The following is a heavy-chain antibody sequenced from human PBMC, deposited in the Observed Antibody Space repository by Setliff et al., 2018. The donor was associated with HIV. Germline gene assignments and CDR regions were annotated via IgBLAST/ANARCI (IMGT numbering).Heavy chain of an antibody. CDR3: ARPGSSSSYYAMDV. D-gene: IGHD3-10*01. V-gene: IGHV4-38-2*02. Sequence: SETLSLTCTVSGYSISSGYYWGWIRQPPGKGLEWIGSIYHSGSTYYNPSLKSRVTISVDTSKNQFPLKLSSVTAADTAMDYCARPGSSSSYYAMDVWGQGTTVTVSS. J-gene: IGHJ6*02. CDR1: GYSISSGYY. CDR2: IYHSGST.